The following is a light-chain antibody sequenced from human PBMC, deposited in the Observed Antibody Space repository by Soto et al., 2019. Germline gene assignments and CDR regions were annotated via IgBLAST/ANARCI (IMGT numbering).Light chain of an antibody. CDR1: QSLLHSNGYNY. Sequence: DIVMTQSPLSLPVSPGEPASISCRSSQSLLHSNGYNYLDWYLQKPGQSPQLLIYLGSNRASGVPDRFSRSGSGTDFTLKISRVEAEDVGVYSCMQALPTFTFGPGTKVDIK. CDR3: MQALPTFT. J-gene: IGKJ3*01. V-gene: IGKV2-28*01. CDR2: LGS.